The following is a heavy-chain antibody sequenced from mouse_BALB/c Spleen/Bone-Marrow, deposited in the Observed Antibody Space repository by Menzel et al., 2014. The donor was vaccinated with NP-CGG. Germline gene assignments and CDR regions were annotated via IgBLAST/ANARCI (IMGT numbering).Heavy chain of an antibody. D-gene: IGHD6-1*01. Sequence: QVQLQQSGPGLVAPSQSLPIPCTVSGFSLTSYGVHWVRQPPGKGLEWLGVIWAGGSTNYNSALMSRLSISKDNSKSQVFLKMNSLQTDDTAMYYCASNPYFDYWGQGTTLTVSS. J-gene: IGHJ2*01. V-gene: IGHV2-9*02. CDR1: GFSLTSYG. CDR3: ASNPYFDY. CDR2: IWAGGST.